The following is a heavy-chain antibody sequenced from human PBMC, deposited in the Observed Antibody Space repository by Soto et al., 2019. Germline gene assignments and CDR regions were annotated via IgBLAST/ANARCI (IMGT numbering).Heavy chain of an antibody. CDR1: GFTFSNYW. J-gene: IGHJ4*02. D-gene: IGHD2-8*01. CDR2: INSDGSTT. V-gene: IGHV3-74*01. Sequence: EVQLVESGGGLVQPGGSLRLSCAASGFTFSNYWMHWVRQVPGQGLAWVSRINSDGSTTTYADSVKGRYTISRDNAKNMLFVRIKSLTLEDTPIYYRGRLGMGVKSNEKPEDWGGGTLVTVS. CDR3: GRLGMGVKSNEKPED.